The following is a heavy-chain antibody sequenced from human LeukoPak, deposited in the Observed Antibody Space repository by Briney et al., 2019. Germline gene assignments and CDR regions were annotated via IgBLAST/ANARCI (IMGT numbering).Heavy chain of an antibody. CDR3: ARGSYSYGNAFDY. Sequence: SETLSLTCTVSGGSISTSRYYWGRIRQPPGKGLEWIGSMHYSGSTYYNPSLKSRVTMPVDTSKNQFSLNLNSVTAADTAVYFCARGSYSYGNAFDYWGQGTLVTVSS. D-gene: IGHD5-18*01. CDR1: GGSISTSRYY. CDR2: MHYSGST. V-gene: IGHV4-39*07. J-gene: IGHJ4*02.